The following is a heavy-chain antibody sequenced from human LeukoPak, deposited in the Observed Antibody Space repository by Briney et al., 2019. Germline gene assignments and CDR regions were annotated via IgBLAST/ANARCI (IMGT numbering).Heavy chain of an antibody. V-gene: IGHV3-23*01. Sequence: GGSLRLSCAASGFTFSSYAMSWVRQAPGKGLEWVSAICGSGGSTYYADSVKGRFTISKDNSKNTLYLQMNSLRAEDTAVYYCAKDSTTYYYDSSGYYYFDYWGQGTLVTVSS. D-gene: IGHD3-22*01. CDR1: GFTFSSYA. CDR3: AKDSTTYYYDSSGYYYFDY. CDR2: ICGSGGST. J-gene: IGHJ4*02.